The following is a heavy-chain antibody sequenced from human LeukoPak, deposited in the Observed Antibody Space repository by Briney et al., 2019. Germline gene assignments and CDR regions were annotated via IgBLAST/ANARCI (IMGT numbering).Heavy chain of an antibody. CDR3: ARGKMYSSSWYNY. J-gene: IGHJ4*02. CDR1: GGSFSGYY. Sequence: SVTLSLTCAVYGGSFSGYYWSWIRQPPGKGLEWIGEINHSGSTNYNPSLKSRVTISVDTSKNQFSLKLSSVTAADTAVYYCARGKMYSSSWYNYWGQGTLVTVSS. V-gene: IGHV4-34*01. D-gene: IGHD6-13*01. CDR2: INHSGST.